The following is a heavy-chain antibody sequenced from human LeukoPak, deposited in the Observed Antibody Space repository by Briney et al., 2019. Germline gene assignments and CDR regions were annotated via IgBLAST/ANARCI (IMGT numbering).Heavy chain of an antibody. CDR1: GGSISSYY. J-gene: IGHJ4*02. V-gene: IGHV4-59*01. CDR2: IYYSGST. Sequence: SETLSLTCTASGGSISSYYWSWIRQPPGKGLEWIGYIYYSGSTNYNPSLKSRVTISVDTSKNQSSLKLSSVTAADTAVYYCARWGLGDFANFDYWGQGTLVTVSS. D-gene: IGHD3-16*01. CDR3: ARWGLGDFANFDY.